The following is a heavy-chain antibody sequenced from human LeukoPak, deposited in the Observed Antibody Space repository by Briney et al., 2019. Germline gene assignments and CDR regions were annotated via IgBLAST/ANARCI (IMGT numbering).Heavy chain of an antibody. J-gene: IGHJ6*03. Sequence: GGSLRLSCAASGFTFSSYWMSWVRQAPGKGLEWVANIKQDGSEKYYVDSVKGRFAISRDNAKNSLYLQMNSLRAEDTAVYYCASSNAPRYYDSWSGYYDYYYYMDVWGKGTTVTVSS. V-gene: IGHV3-7*01. CDR1: GFTFSSYW. CDR2: IKQDGSEK. CDR3: ASSNAPRYYDSWSGYYDYYYYMDV. D-gene: IGHD3-3*01.